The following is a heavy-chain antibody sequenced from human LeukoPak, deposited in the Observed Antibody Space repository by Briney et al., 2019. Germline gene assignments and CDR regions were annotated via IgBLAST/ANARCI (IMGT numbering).Heavy chain of an antibody. CDR1: GGSISSTSYY. V-gene: IGHV4-39*01. D-gene: IGHD1-26*01. CDR2: IYYSGST. Sequence: SETLSLTCTVSGGSISSTSYYWGWLRQPPGKELEWIGTIYYSGSTFYNPSLKSPVTISADTSKNQFSLKLSSVTAADTAVYYCARQARELLLNYWGQGTLVTVSS. J-gene: IGHJ4*02. CDR3: ARQARELLLNY.